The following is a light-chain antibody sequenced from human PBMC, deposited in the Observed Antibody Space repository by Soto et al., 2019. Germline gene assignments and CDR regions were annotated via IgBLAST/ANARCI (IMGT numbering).Light chain of an antibody. CDR2: SAS. J-gene: IGKJ1*01. CDR1: QRVSGNY. Sequence: IVFTRSPVTLSLSPGEGATLSCRASQRVSGNYLAWYHQKPGQAPRLLIHSASSRATGIPDRFSASGTGTDFTLTISSLQPEDFATYYCQQYDSYSWTFGQGTKVDIK. CDR3: QQYDSYSWT. V-gene: IGKV3-20*01.